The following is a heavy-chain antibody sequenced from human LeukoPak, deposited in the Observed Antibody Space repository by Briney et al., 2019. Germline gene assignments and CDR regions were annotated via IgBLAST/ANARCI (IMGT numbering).Heavy chain of an antibody. V-gene: IGHV4-4*07. D-gene: IGHD4-17*01. Sequence: SETLSLTCTVSGGSISSYYWSWIRQPAGKGLEWIGRIYTSGSTNYNPSLKSQVTMSVDASKNQFSLKLSSVTAADTAVYYCARDYDGDYGGKDAFDIWGQGTMVTVSS. CDR1: GGSISSYY. J-gene: IGHJ3*02. CDR2: IYTSGST. CDR3: ARDYDGDYGGKDAFDI.